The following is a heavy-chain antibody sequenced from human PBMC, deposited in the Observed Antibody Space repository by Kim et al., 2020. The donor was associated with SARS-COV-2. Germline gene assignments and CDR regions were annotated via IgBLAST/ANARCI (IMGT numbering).Heavy chain of an antibody. J-gene: IGHJ6*02. CDR3: ARVGGSSYYYYGMDV. D-gene: IGHD1-26*01. Sequence: PPLKSRVTMSVDTSKNQFSLKLSSVTAADTAVYYCARVGGSSYYYYGMDVWGQGTTVTVYS. V-gene: IGHV4-4*07.